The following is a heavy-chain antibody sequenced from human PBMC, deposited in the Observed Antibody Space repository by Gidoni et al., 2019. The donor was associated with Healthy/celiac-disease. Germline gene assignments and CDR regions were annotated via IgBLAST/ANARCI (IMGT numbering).Heavy chain of an antibody. D-gene: IGHD3-3*01. CDR2: IYSGGST. J-gene: IGHJ6*03. CDR1: GFTVSSNY. Sequence: EVQLVETGGGLIQPGGSLRLSCAASGFTVSSNYMSWVRQAPGKGLEWVSVIYSGGSTYYADSVKGRFTISRDNSKNTLYLQMNSLRAEDTAVYYCARDRPDDFWSEIGYYYMDVWGKGTTVTVSS. V-gene: IGHV3-53*02. CDR3: ARDRPDDFWSEIGYYYMDV.